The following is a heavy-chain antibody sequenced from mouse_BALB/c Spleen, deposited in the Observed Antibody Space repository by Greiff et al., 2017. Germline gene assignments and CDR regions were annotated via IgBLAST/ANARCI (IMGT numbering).Heavy chain of an antibody. V-gene: IGHV7-3*02. CDR3: ARDNDYAMDY. Sequence: EVMLVESGGGLVQPGGSLRLSCATSGFTFTDYYMSWVRQPPGKALEWLGFIRNKANGYTTEYSASVKGRFTISRDSSQSILYLHMNTLRAEDSATYYCARDNDYAMDYWGQGTSVTVSS. CDR2: IRNKANGYTT. D-gene: IGHD2-3*01. CDR1: GFTFTDYY. J-gene: IGHJ4*01.